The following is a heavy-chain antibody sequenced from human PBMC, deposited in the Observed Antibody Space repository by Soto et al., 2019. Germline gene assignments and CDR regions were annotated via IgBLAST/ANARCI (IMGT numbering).Heavy chain of an antibody. J-gene: IGHJ5*02. V-gene: IGHV1-18*01. CDR2: ISAYNGNT. D-gene: IGHD1-26*01. CDR3: ARVVGALGHWFDP. Sequence: QVQLVQSGGEVKKPGASVKVSCKASGYTFTSYGISWVQQAPGQGLEWMGRISAYNGNTNYAQKLQGRVTMTTDTSTSTAYRELRSLRSDDTAVYYCARVVGALGHWFDPWGQGTLVTVSS. CDR1: GYTFTSYG.